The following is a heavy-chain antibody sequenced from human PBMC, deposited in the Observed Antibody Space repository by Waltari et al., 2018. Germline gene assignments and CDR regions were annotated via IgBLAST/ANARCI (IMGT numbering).Heavy chain of an antibody. CDR1: GYTFTDYY. D-gene: IGHD2-15*01. CDR2: VCRKDRKT. J-gene: IGHJ5*02. V-gene: IGHV1-69-2*01. CDR3: SRSGSDDWFDP. Sequence: EVQLLQSGAEVKKPGATVKISCKSSGYTFTDYYRHWVKQTPEKGFEWRGRVCRKDRKTIYAEKFQDRVTISADTSTDTVYMIMNGLRFDDTALYFCSRSGSDDWFDPWGRGTPVTVVS.